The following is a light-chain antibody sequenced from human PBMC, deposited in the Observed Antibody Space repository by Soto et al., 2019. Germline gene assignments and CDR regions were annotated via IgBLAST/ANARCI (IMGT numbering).Light chain of an antibody. V-gene: IGKV1-39*01. Sequence: EIQMTQSPSSLSASVGDTVTLTCRASHTIATYLNWYRQKSGKVPELLIYGASSLQPGVPARFTGSGYGTDFTLTISSLQPEDFATYFCQQFYYYPHTFGQGTKLEV. CDR1: HTIATY. CDR2: GAS. J-gene: IGKJ2*01. CDR3: QQFYYYPHT.